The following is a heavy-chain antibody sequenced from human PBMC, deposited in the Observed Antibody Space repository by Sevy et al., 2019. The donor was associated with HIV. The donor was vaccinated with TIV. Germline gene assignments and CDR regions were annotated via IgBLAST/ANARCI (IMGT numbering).Heavy chain of an antibody. V-gene: IGHV3-33*01. D-gene: IGHD3-22*01. CDR3: VRGADYYDSSGAKCDY. Sequence: GGSLRLSCAASGFTFSKYGMHWVRQAPGKGLEWVALIWYDGSNKYYADSVKGRFTMTRDNSKNTLYLQMNSLRAEDTAVYYCVRGADYYDSSGAKCDYWGQGTLVTVSS. J-gene: IGHJ4*02. CDR2: IWYDGSNK. CDR1: GFTFSKYG.